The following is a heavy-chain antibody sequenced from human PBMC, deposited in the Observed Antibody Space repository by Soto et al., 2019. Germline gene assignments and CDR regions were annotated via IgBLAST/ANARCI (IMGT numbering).Heavy chain of an antibody. D-gene: IGHD2-15*01. V-gene: IGHV1-3*01. CDR3: ARGIATGQLDP. J-gene: IGHJ5*02. CDR1: GYTFTRYT. CDR2: INPDNGNT. Sequence: ASVNGSFKSSGYTFTRYTINWGRQAPGQRLEWMGWINPDNGNTKSSQKFQDRVIITRDTSASTAYMDLSSLRSEDTAVYYCARGIATGQLDPWGQGTLVTVSS.